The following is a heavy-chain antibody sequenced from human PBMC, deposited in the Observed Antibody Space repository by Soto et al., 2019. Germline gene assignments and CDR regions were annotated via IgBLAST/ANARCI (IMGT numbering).Heavy chain of an antibody. Sequence: GGSLRLSCAASGFTFSSYSMNWVRQAPGKGLEWVSYISSSSSTIFYTDSVKGRFTVSRDNAKNSLYLQMNSLRAEDTAVYYCARPMYYYDSSGPPAYWGQGTLVTVSS. D-gene: IGHD3-22*01. CDR1: GFTFSSYS. J-gene: IGHJ4*02. V-gene: IGHV3-48*01. CDR2: ISSSSSTI. CDR3: ARPMYYYDSSGPPAY.